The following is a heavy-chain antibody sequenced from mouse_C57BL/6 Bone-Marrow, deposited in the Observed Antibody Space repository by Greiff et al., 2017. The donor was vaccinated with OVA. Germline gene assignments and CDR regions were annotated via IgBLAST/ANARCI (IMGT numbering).Heavy chain of an antibody. Sequence: EVKLVESEGGLVQPGSSMKLSCTASGFTFSDYYMAWVRQVPEKGLEWVANINYDGSSTYYLDSLKSRFIISRDNAKNILYLQMSSLKSEDTATYYCARMELRAMDYWGQGTSVTVSS. CDR1: GFTFSDYY. CDR2: INYDGSST. D-gene: IGHD1-1*01. CDR3: ARMELRAMDY. J-gene: IGHJ4*01. V-gene: IGHV5-16*01.